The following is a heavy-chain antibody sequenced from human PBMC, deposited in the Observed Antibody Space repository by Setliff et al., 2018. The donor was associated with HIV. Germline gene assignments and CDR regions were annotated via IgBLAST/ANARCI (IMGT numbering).Heavy chain of an antibody. CDR2: MSPNSGNT. CDR1: GYTFTSYD. D-gene: IGHD6-19*01. CDR3: ARGLAVAGKSYYSYYYMDV. Sequence: VASVKVSCKASGYTFTSYDINWVRQATGQGLEWMGWMSPNSGNTGYAQKFQGRVTMTRNTSISTAYMELSSLRSEDTAVYYCARGLAVAGKSYYSYYYMDVWGKGTTVTVSS. J-gene: IGHJ6*03. V-gene: IGHV1-8*01.